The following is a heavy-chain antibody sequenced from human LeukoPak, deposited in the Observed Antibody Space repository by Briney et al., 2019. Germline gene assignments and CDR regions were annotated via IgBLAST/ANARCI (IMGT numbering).Heavy chain of an antibody. V-gene: IGHV1-18*01. D-gene: IGHD2-2*01. Sequence: ASVKVSCKASGYSFTTYANSWVRQAPGQGLEWMGRISAYNGNTNYAQKLQGRVTMTTDTSTNTAYMDLRSLRSDDTAVYYCARDQGYCTSASCSIDYWGQGTLVTVSS. CDR1: GYSFTTYA. J-gene: IGHJ4*02. CDR3: ARDQGYCTSASCSIDY. CDR2: ISAYNGNT.